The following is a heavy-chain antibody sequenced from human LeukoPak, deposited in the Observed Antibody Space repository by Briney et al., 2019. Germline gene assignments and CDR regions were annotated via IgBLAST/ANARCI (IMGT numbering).Heavy chain of an antibody. J-gene: IGHJ5*02. V-gene: IGHV3-48*02. CDR2: ISSSGDTT. Sequence: GGSLRLSCVASGFTFSTYSIHWVRQAPGKGLEWVSYISSSGDTTYYADSVKGRFTISRDNAKNSLYLQMNSLRDEDTAVYYCARYHDHNDNYYDQWGQGTLVTVSS. D-gene: IGHD3-22*01. CDR3: ARYHDHNDNYYDQ. CDR1: GFTFSTYS.